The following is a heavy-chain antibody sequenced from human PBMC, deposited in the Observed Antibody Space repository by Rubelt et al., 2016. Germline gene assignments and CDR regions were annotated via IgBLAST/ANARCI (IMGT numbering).Heavy chain of an antibody. CDR2: IDPNSGGT. CDR1: GYTFTGYY. Sequence: QVQLVQSGAEVKKPGASVKVSCKASGYTFTGYYMHWVRQAPGQGLEWMGWIDPNSGGTNYAQKFQGRVTMTRDTSVSTAYMELSRLTSDDTAVYYCARGNSGYDYGLDYWGQGTLVTVSS. D-gene: IGHD5-12*01. J-gene: IGHJ4*02. V-gene: IGHV1-2*02. CDR3: ARGNSGYDYGLDY.